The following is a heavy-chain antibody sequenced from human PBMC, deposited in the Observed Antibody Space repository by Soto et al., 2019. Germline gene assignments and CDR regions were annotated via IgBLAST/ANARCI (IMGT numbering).Heavy chain of an antibody. J-gene: IGHJ5*02. CDR3: ARHVAHTERQQLVPPHWFDP. Sequence: SETLSLTCTVSGGSISSSSYYWGWIRQPPGKGLEWIGSIYYSGSTYYNPSLKSRVTISVDTSKNQFSLKLSSVTAADTAVYYCARHVAHTERQQLVPPHWFDPWGQGTLVTVSS. CDR1: GGSISSSSYY. CDR2: IYYSGST. V-gene: IGHV4-39*01. D-gene: IGHD6-13*01.